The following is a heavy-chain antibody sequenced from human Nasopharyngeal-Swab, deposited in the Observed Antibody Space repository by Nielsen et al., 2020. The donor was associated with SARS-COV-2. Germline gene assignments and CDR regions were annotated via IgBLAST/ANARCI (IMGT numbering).Heavy chain of an antibody. CDR3: APRSFLGAAAVDY. CDR2: ISSSSSYI. CDR1: GFTFNNYN. Sequence: GESLKISCAASGFTFNNYNFNWVRQAPGKGLEWVSSISSSSSYIYYADSVKGRFTISRDNAKNSLYLQMNSLRAEDTAVYYCAPRSFLGAAAVDYWGQGTLVTVSS. V-gene: IGHV3-21*01. J-gene: IGHJ4*02. D-gene: IGHD6-25*01.